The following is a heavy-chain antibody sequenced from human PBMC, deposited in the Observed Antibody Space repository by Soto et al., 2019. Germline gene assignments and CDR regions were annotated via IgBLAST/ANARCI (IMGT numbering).Heavy chain of an antibody. CDR1: GGSFNGYY. V-gene: IGHV4-34*01. J-gene: IGHJ6*02. D-gene: IGHD3-16*01. CDR3: ARDWFNRWGILTNSFNYYYGMDV. CDR2: INHSGST. Sequence: SETLSLTCAVYGGSFNGYYWSWIRQPPGKGLEWIGEINHSGSTNYNPSLKSRVTISVDTSKNQFSLKLSSVTAADTAVYYCARDWFNRWGILTNSFNYYYGMDVWGQGTTVTVSS.